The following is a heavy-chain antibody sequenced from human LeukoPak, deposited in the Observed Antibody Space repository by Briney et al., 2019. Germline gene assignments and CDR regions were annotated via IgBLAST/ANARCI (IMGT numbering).Heavy chain of an antibody. Sequence: GGSLRLSCAASGFIFSSYTMHWVRQAPGKGLEWVSLISSTSSHINYADSVKGRFTISRDNTKNSLYLQMSSLRAEDTAVYYCARDLGVGYWGQGTLVTVSS. V-gene: IGHV3-21*01. CDR3: ARDLGVGY. CDR1: GFIFSSYT. CDR2: ISSTSSHI. J-gene: IGHJ4*02. D-gene: IGHD1-26*01.